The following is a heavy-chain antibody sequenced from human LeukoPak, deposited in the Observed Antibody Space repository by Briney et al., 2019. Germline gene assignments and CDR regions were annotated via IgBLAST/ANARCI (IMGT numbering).Heavy chain of an antibody. V-gene: IGHV1-2*02. CDR3: ARAFTGRLWFGEFHRRGNWFDP. J-gene: IGHJ5*02. D-gene: IGHD3-10*01. CDR1: GYTFTGYY. Sequence: ASVKVSCKASGYTFTGYYMHWVRQAPGQGLEWMGWINPNSGGTNYAQKFQGRVTMTRDTSISTAYMELSRLRSDDTAVYCCARAFTGRLWFGEFHRRGNWFDPWGQGTLVTVSS. CDR2: INPNSGGT.